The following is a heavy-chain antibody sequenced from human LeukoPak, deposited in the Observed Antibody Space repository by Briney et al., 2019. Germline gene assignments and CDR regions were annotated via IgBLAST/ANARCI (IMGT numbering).Heavy chain of an antibody. J-gene: IGHJ4*02. CDR2: IYYSGST. CDR1: GGSISSSSYY. CDR3: ARGVVPAATPFDY. D-gene: IGHD2-2*02. Sequence: SETLSLTCTVSGGSISSSSYYWGWIRQPPGKGLEWIGSIYYSGSTYYNPSFKSRVTISVDTSKNQFSLKLSSVTAADTAVYYCARGVVPAATPFDYWGQGTLVTVSS. V-gene: IGHV4-39*01.